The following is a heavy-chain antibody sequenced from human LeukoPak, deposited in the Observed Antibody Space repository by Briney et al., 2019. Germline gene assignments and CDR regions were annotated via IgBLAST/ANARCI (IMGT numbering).Heavy chain of an antibody. D-gene: IGHD3-3*01. J-gene: IGHJ4*02. CDR1: GYSISSGYY. CDR3: ARVGRIFGVVTVDY. CDR2: IYHSGST. Sequence: SETLSLTCTVSGYSISSGYYWGWSRQPPGKGVEGIGRIYHSGSTYYNPSLKSRVTISVDTSNNQFSLKLSSVTAADTAVYYCARVGRIFGVVTVDYWGQGALVTVSS. V-gene: IGHV4-38-2*02.